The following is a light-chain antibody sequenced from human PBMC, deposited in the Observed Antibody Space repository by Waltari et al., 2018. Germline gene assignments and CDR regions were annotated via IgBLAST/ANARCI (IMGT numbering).Light chain of an antibody. Sequence: DIKLTQSPSSVSASIGDRVTITCRASHNINTWLAWYQQKPGKGPNLLIFGASSVQTGVPSRFSGSGSGTFFTLTINGLQPEDSATYFCQQGSSVPPTFGQGTIVEVK. CDR3: QQGSSVPPT. CDR2: GAS. J-gene: IGKJ1*01. V-gene: IGKV1-12*01. CDR1: HNINTW.